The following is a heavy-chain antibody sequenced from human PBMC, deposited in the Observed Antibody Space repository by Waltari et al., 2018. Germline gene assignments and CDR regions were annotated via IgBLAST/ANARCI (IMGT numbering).Heavy chain of an antibody. V-gene: IGHV1-2*06. CDR2: SNPNSGCT. CDR3: ARGTQQQLALMDV. CDR1: GYTFTGYY. Sequence: QVQLVQSGAEVKKPGASVKVSCKASGYTFTGYYMHWVRQAPGQGLEWMGRSNPNSGCTSYGERFQGRVTMTRETSTGTVYMELGSLRSEDTAVYYCARGTQQQLALMDVWGQGTTVTVSS. J-gene: IGHJ6*02. D-gene: IGHD6-13*01.